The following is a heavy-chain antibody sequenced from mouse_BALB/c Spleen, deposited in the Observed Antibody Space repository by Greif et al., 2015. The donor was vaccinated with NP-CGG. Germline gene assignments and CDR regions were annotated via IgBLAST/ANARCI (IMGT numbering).Heavy chain of an antibody. CDR3: ARGGITAGWYFDV. D-gene: IGHD2-4*01. V-gene: IGHV1-20*02. CDR1: GYSFTGYF. Sequence: EVQLQQSGPELVKPGASVKISCKASGYSFTGYFMNWVMQSHGKRLEWIGRINPYNGDTFYNQKFKGKATLTVDKSSSTAHMELRSLASEDSAAYYCARGGITAGWYFDVWGAGTTVTVSS. J-gene: IGHJ1*01. CDR2: INPYNGDT.